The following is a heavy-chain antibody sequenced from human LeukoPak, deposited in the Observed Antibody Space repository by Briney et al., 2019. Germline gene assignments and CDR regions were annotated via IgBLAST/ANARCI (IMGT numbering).Heavy chain of an antibody. V-gene: IGHV3-23*01. CDR2: IDIGGGTT. CDR3: ANEVRPNDY. Sequence: GSQRLSFAASGFTFDRHAMCWVRQAPGKGLEWVSSIDIGGGTTYYADSVKGRFTISRDNSKNTLYLQMNSLRAEDTALYFCANEVRPNDYWGRGTLVTVSS. D-gene: IGHD4/OR15-4a*01. CDR1: GFTFDRHA. J-gene: IGHJ4*02.